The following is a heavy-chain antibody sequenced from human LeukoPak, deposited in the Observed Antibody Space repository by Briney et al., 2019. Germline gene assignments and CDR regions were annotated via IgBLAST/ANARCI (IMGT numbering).Heavy chain of an antibody. CDR2: ISSSSSYI. D-gene: IGHD4-17*01. CDR1: GFTFSSYS. Sequence: PGGSLRLSCAASGFTFSSYSMNWVRQAPGKGLEWVSSISSSSSYIYYADSVKGRFTISRDNAKNSLYLQMNSLRAEDTAVYCCARGYGDYVGAFDYWGQGTLVTVST. CDR3: ARGYGDYVGAFDY. J-gene: IGHJ4*02. V-gene: IGHV3-21*01.